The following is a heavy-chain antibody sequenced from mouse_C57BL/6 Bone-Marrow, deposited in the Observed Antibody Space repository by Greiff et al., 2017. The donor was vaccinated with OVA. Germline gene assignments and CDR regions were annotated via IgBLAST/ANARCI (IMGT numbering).Heavy chain of an antibody. CDR3: ARIYDYLSH. CDR1: GYAFSSSW. V-gene: IGHV1-82*01. CDR2: IYPGDGDT. D-gene: IGHD2-4*01. Sequence: VKLQESGPELVKPGASVKISCKASGYAFSSSWMNWVKQRPGKGLEWIGRIYPGDGDTNYNGKFKGKATLTADKSSSTAYMQLSSLTSEDSAVYFCARIYDYLSHWGQGTTLTVSS. J-gene: IGHJ2*01.